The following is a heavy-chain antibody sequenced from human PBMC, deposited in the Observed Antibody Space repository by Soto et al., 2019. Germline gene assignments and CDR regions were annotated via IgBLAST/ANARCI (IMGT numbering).Heavy chain of an antibody. CDR1: GYTFTNYG. Sequence: QVQLVQSGAEVKKPGASVKVSCKASGYTFTNYGISWVRQAPGQGLEWMGWINTYNGNTNHAQNLQGRVTMTTDTSKSTAYLERRSLRSDDTAVYYCARGVGSWTYYNHYNGFDPWGQGTRVTVSS. CDR3: ARGVGSWTYYNHYNGFDP. J-gene: IGHJ5*02. D-gene: IGHD3-10*01. V-gene: IGHV1-18*01. CDR2: INTYNGNT.